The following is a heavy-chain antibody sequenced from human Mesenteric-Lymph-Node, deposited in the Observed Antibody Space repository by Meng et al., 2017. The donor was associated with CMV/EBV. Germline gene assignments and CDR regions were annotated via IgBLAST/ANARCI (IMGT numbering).Heavy chain of an antibody. V-gene: IGHV5-51*01. D-gene: IGHD2-8*01. CDR3: ARLLYSNADAFDI. CDR1: GYRFASYW. Sequence: KVSCKGSGYRFASYWIGWVRQMPGKGLEWMGIIYPGDSDSRYSPSFQGQVTMSADKSISTASLQWSSLKASDTAMYYCARLLYSNADAFDIWGQGTMVTVSS. CDR2: IYPGDSDS. J-gene: IGHJ3*02.